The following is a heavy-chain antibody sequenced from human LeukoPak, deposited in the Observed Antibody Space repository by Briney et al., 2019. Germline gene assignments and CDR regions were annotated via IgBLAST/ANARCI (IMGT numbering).Heavy chain of an antibody. CDR2: INAGNGNT. D-gene: IGHD7-27*01. V-gene: IGHV1-3*01. J-gene: IGHJ4*02. CDR1: GYTFTSYA. CDR3: ARETGDRGIDY. Sequence: ASVKVSGKASGYTFTSYAMHWVRQAPGQRLEWMGWINAGNGNTKYSQKFQGRVTITRDTSASTAYMELSSLRSEDTAVYYCARETGDRGIDYWGQGTLVTVSS.